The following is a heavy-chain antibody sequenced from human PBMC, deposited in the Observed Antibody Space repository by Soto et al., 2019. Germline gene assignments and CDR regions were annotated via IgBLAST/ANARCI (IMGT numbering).Heavy chain of an antibody. J-gene: IGHJ5*02. CDR1: GYTFTSYD. Sequence: SVKVSCKASGYTFTSYDINWVRQATGQGLEWMGWMNPNSGNTGYAQKFQGRVTMTRNTSISTAYMELSSLRSEDTAVYYCARGVYDFWSGYFEPHNWFDPWGQGTLVTVSS. CDR3: ARGVYDFWSGYFEPHNWFDP. CDR2: MNPNSGNT. V-gene: IGHV1-8*01. D-gene: IGHD3-3*01.